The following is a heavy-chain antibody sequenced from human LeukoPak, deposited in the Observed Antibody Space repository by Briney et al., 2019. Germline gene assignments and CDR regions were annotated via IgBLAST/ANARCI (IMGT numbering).Heavy chain of an antibody. CDR3: ARNSGGIMITS. J-gene: IGHJ5*02. CDR1: GVTFSSYS. V-gene: IGHV3-21*06. D-gene: IGHD3-16*01. Sequence: GGSVRLFCGASGVTFSSYSMKWVRKAAGERLGWLSSISSRISYIFYADSVKGRFTASRDNDQNSLYLQMTSLRAEDTAVYYCARNSGGIMITSWGERTLVTASS. CDR2: ISSRISYI.